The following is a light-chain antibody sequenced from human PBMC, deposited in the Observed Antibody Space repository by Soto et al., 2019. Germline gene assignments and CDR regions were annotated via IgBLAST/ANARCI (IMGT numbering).Light chain of an antibody. V-gene: IGKV1-6*01. Sequence: AIQMTQSPSSLSASVGDSVTITCRASQSIRNDLDWYQQRPGKAPRLLIYAASNVQSGVPARFSGSGSGTDFTLTISSLQPEDFATYYCLQQCFCPFTFGPGTTVDLK. CDR3: LQQCFCPFT. CDR1: QSIRND. J-gene: IGKJ3*01. CDR2: AAS.